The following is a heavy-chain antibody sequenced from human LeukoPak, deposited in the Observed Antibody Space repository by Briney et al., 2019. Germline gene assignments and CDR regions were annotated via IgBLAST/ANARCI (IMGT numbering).Heavy chain of an antibody. V-gene: IGHV5-10-1*01. CDR1: GYTITSYW. Sequence: GESLKTSCKWSGYTITSYWISWVRQMPGKGMKWMGRIKPSDSYTNYSPSFQGHVTISPDKSISTAYLQWSSLKASDTAMYYCARTYYDILTGEVHFDYWGQGSLVTVSS. CDR2: IKPSDSYT. D-gene: IGHD3-9*01. CDR3: ARTYYDILTGEVHFDY. J-gene: IGHJ4*02.